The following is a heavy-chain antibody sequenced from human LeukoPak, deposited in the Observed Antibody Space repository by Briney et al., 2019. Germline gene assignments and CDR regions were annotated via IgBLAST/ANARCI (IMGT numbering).Heavy chain of an antibody. CDR3: ARDRYPYYYYMDV. Sequence: SETLSLTCTVSGGSISSGSYYWSWIRQPAGKGLEWIGRIYTSGSTNYNPSLKSRVTISVDTSKNQFSLKLSSVTAADTAVYYCARDRYPYYYYMDVWGKGTTVTISS. D-gene: IGHD1-14*01. CDR2: IYTSGST. CDR1: GGSISSGSYY. V-gene: IGHV4-61*02. J-gene: IGHJ6*03.